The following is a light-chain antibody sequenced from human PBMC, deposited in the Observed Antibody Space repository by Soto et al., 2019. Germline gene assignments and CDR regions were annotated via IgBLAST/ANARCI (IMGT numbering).Light chain of an antibody. Sequence: QSALTQPASVSGSPGQSITISCTGTRSDVGGYNYVSWYQQHPGKAPKLMIYEVSNRPSGVSNRFSGSKSGNTASLTISGLQAEDEADYYCSSYTSSSTLFYVFGTGTKLTVL. J-gene: IGLJ1*01. CDR1: RSDVGGYNY. CDR2: EVS. V-gene: IGLV2-14*01. CDR3: SSYTSSSTLFYV.